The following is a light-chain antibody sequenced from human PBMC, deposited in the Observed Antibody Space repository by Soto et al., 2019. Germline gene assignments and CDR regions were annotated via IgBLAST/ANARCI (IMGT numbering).Light chain of an antibody. J-gene: IGKJ1*01. CDR1: QSVDIN. CDR3: QQYSNWHRT. Sequence: EIVLTQSPATLSVSPGERVTLSCRASQSVDINLAWYQQKPGQAPRLLIYGASTKATDMPGRFSGRGSGTEFTLTISSLQYEDFEVYYCQQYSNWHRTLGQGTKVDIK. V-gene: IGKV3-15*01. CDR2: GAS.